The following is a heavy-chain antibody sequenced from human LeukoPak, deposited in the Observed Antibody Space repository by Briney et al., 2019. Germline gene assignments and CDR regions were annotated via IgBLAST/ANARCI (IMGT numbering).Heavy chain of an antibody. V-gene: IGHV3-74*01. CDR3: ARQCSITSCL. Sequence: GGSLRLSCAASGFTFSSNWMHWVRQAPGKGLVWVSRIKGDGSSTSYADSVKGRFTISRDNAKSSLYLQMNSLRAEDTAVYYCARQCSITSCLWGQGTLVTVSS. CDR2: IKGDGSST. CDR1: GFTFSSNW. D-gene: IGHD2-2*01. J-gene: IGHJ4*02.